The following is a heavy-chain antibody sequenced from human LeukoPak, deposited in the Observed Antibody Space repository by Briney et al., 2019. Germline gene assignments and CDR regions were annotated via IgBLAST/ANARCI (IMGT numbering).Heavy chain of an antibody. CDR3: VRGGNDYNNYEYPN. CDR1: GFTFVEYA. V-gene: IGHV3-49*04. CDR2: IRSKVDGGTT. D-gene: IGHD4-11*01. Sequence: GGSLRLSCKVSGFTFVEYAMNWVRQAPGKGLEWVGIIRSKVDGGTTEYAASVKGRFTMSRDDSKSIAFLQMNSLKTEDTAIYYCVRGGNDYNNYEYPNWGQGTQVTVSS. J-gene: IGHJ4*02.